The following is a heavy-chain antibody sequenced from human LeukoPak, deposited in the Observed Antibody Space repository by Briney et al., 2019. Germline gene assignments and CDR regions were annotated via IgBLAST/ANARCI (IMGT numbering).Heavy chain of an antibody. CDR1: GGSISSYY. J-gene: IGHJ6*03. Sequence: SETLSLTCTVSGGSISSYYWSWIRQPAGKGLEWIGRIYISGSTNYNPSLKSRVTMSVDTSKNQFSLKLSSVTAADTAVYYCARVGYDILTGYYRDYYYYYMDVWGKGTTVTISS. V-gene: IGHV4-4*07. CDR3: ARVGYDILTGYYRDYYYYYMDV. D-gene: IGHD3-9*01. CDR2: IYISGST.